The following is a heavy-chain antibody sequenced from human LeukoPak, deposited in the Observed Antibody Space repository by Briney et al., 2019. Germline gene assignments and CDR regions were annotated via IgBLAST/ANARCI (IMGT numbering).Heavy chain of an antibody. V-gene: IGHV3-30-3*01. J-gene: IGHJ4*02. CDR2: ISYDGSNK. Sequence: GGSLRLSCAASGFTFSSYAMHWVRQAPGKRLEWVAVISYDGSNKYYADSVKGRFTISRDNSKNTLYLQMNSLRAEDTAVYYCARLVDYGHYFDYWGQGTLVTVSS. D-gene: IGHD4/OR15-4a*01. CDR3: ARLVDYGHYFDY. CDR1: GFTFSSYA.